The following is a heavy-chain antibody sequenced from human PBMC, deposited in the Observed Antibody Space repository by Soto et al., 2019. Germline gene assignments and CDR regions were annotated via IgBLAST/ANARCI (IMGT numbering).Heavy chain of an antibody. D-gene: IGHD3-16*01. J-gene: IGHJ6*02. CDR3: VMVDNYVTPTPQDV. V-gene: IGHV1-18*01. Sequence: QVQLVQSGDEVKKPGASVKVSCKASGYIFVNYGIAWVRQAPGQGLEWMGWISPYTGNTHSATKVQGRLNMTTYTSTSTAYMELGSLTSDDTAVYYCVMVDNYVTPTPQDVWGQGTTVTVSS. CDR1: GYIFVNYG. CDR2: ISPYTGNT.